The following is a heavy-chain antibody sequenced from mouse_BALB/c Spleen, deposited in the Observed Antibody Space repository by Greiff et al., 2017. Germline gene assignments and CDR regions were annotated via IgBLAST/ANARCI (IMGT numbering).Heavy chain of an antibody. V-gene: IGHV5-12-2*01. D-gene: IGHD3-3*01. CDR2: ISNGGGST. CDR3: ARRGLYFDY. Sequence: EVKVVESGGGLVQPGGSLKLSCAASGFTFSSYTMSWVRQTPEKRLEWVAYISNGGGSTYYPDTVKGRFTISRDNDKNTLYLQMSSLKSEDTAMYYCARRGLYFDYWGQGTTLTVSS. J-gene: IGHJ2*01. CDR1: GFTFSSYT.